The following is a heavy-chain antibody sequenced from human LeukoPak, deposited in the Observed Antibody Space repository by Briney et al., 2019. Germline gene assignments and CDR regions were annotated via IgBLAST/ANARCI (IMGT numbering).Heavy chain of an antibody. Sequence: GGSLRLSCAASGFTFSSYWMSWVRQAPGKGLEWVANIKQDGSEKYYVDSVKGRFTISRDNAKNSLYLQMNSLRAEDTAVYYCARAPSIAAAGTSFGGAFDIWGQGTMVTVSS. J-gene: IGHJ3*02. D-gene: IGHD6-13*01. CDR2: IKQDGSEK. CDR1: GFTFSSYW. V-gene: IGHV3-7*01. CDR3: ARAPSIAAAGTSFGGAFDI.